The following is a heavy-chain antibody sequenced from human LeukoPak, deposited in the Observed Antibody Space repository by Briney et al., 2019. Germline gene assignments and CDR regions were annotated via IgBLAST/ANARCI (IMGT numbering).Heavy chain of an antibody. CDR1: GFTISSYA. D-gene: IGHD6-19*01. CDR3: TRVRLAVAGDY. CDR2: IRSKAYGGTT. Sequence: GGSLRLSCAASGFTISSYAMSWVRQAPGKGLEWVGFIRSKAYGGTTEYAASVKGRFTISRDDSKSIAYLQMNSLKTEDTAVYYCTRVRLAVAGDYWGQGTLVTVSS. V-gene: IGHV3-49*04. J-gene: IGHJ4*02.